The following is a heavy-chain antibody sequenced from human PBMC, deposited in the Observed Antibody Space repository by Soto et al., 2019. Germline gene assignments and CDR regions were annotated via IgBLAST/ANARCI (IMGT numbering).Heavy chain of an antibody. J-gene: IGHJ4*02. D-gene: IGHD6-13*01. CDR1: GFTFSSRW. Sequence: EVQLVESGGGLVQPGGSLRLSCEASGFTFSSRWMTWVRQGPGKGLEWVANIKQDENGKDYVDSVKGRFTISRDNAKKSLYLQMNSLRAEDTAVYYCATHDCPAAAGLVLDFWGQGTVVTVSS. CDR2: IKQDENGK. V-gene: IGHV3-7*02. CDR3: ATHDCPAAAGLVLDF.